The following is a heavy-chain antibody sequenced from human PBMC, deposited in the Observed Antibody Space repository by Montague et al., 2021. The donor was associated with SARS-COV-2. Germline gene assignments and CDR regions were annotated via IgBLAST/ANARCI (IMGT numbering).Heavy chain of an antibody. Sequence: SETLSLTCTVSGGSVSSSSYYWGWIRQPPGKGLEWIGSIYYTGSTYYNPSLKRRVTITADTSKNQFSLKPSSVPAADTAVYYCPGHITGPGHAFDIWGKGTMVTVSS. J-gene: IGHJ3*02. V-gene: IGHV4-39*01. D-gene: IGHD3-10*01. CDR3: PGHITGPGHAFDI. CDR1: GGSVSSSSYY. CDR2: IYYTGST.